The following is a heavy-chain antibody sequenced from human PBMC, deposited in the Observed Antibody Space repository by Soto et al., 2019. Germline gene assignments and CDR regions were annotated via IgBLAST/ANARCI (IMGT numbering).Heavy chain of an antibody. CDR2: ISWNDES. D-gene: IGHD4-4*01. CDR1: GFSLATHGVG. CDR3: AHRPPNYSTAWLAFDF. V-gene: IGHV2-5*01. J-gene: IGHJ3*01. Sequence: QITLKESGPPLVRPTQTLTLTCTFSGFSLATHGVGVGWIRQPPGKALEWLAFISWNDESRYSPSLKSRLSITKDTSKNQVVLTMTNVDPADTGTYFCAHRPPNYSTAWLAFDFWGQGTMVAVSS.